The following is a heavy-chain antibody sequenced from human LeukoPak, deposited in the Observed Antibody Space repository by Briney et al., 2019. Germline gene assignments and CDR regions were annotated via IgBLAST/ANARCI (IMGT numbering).Heavy chain of an antibody. D-gene: IGHD6-13*01. V-gene: IGHV1-69*05. CDR2: IIPIFGTA. CDR3: ARMRDSSSWQNYYYYYMDV. CDR1: GGTFSSYA. Sequence: GSSVKVSCKASGGTFSSYAISWVRQAPGQGLEWMGGIIPIFGTANYAQKFQGRVTITTDESTSTAYMELSSLRSEDTAVFYCARMRDSSSWQNYYYYYMDVWGKGTTVTVSS. J-gene: IGHJ6*03.